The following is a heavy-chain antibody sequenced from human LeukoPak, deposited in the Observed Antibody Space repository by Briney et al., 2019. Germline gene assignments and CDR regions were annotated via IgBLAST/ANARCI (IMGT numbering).Heavy chain of an antibody. CDR3: ARTGYSSSWLSSDD. CDR2: ISAYNGNT. V-gene: IGHV1-18*01. J-gene: IGHJ4*02. CDR1: GYTFTSYG. Sequence: GASVKVSCKASGYTFTSYGISWVRQAPGQGLEWIGWISAYNGNTNYAQKLQGRVTMTTDTSTSTAYMELRSLRSDDAAVYYCARTGYSSSWLSSDDWGQGTLVTVSS. D-gene: IGHD6-13*01.